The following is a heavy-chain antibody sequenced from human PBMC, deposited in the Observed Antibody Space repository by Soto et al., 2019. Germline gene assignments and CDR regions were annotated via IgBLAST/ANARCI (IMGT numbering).Heavy chain of an antibody. J-gene: IGHJ3*02. CDR3: AKKGLGSLATYCSTGDCHYAFDI. CDR1: GFTFGNYA. V-gene: IGHV3-23*01. D-gene: IGHD2-15*01. CDR2: ISGGGDGT. Sequence: EVQLFESGGGLVQPGGSLRLSCAASGFTFGNYAMIWVRQAPGKGLEWVSTISGGGDGTYYADSVRGRFTISRENSRNTVYLQMNSLRAEDTAVYYCAKKGLGSLATYCSTGDCHYAFDIWGQGTMVTVSS.